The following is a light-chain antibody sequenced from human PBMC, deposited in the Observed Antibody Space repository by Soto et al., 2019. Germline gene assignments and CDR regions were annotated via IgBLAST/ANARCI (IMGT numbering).Light chain of an antibody. J-gene: IGLJ2*01. CDR2: NVS. V-gene: IGLV2-14*01. Sequence: QSVLTQPASVSGYPGQSITISCTGTSSDVGGYNYVSWYQQHPGKAPKLMIYNVSNRPSGVSNRFSGSKSGNTASLTISGLQAEDEGHYYCSSFTSTNTVLFGGGTQLTVL. CDR3: SSFTSTNTVL. CDR1: SSDVGGYNY.